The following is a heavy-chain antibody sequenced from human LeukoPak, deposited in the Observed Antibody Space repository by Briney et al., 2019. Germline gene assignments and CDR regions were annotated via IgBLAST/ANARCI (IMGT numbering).Heavy chain of an antibody. J-gene: IGHJ5*02. Sequence: GGSLRLSCAASGFTFSSYAMHWVRQAPGKGLEYVSAISSNGGSTYYANSVKGRFTISRDNSKNTLYLQMGSLRAEDTAVYYCAKSGGTVTRFDPWGQGTLVTVSS. CDR3: AKSGGTVTRFDP. V-gene: IGHV3-64*01. CDR1: GFTFSSYA. CDR2: ISSNGGST. D-gene: IGHD4-17*01.